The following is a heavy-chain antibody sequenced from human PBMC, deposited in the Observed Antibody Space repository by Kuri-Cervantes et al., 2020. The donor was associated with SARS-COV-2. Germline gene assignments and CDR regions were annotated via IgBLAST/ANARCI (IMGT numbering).Heavy chain of an antibody. CDR1: GFTFSSYW. D-gene: IGHD3-3*01. J-gene: IGHJ3*02. Sequence: GESLKISCAASGFTFSSYWMSWVRQAPGKGLEWVANTKQDGSEKYYVDSVEGRFTISRDNAKNSLYLQMNSLRAEDTAVYYCARAPISSFWSAEPQADAFDIWGQGTMVTVSS. V-gene: IGHV3-7*01. CDR2: TKQDGSEK. CDR3: ARAPISSFWSAEPQADAFDI.